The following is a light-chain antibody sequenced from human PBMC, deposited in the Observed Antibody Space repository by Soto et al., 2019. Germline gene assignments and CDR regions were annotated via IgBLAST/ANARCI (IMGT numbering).Light chain of an antibody. CDR2: GAS. Sequence: ENVLTQSPGTLSLPPGERATLSCRASQSVSSSYLAWYQQKPGQAPRLLIYGASSRATGIPDRFSGSGSGTDFTLTISRLEPEDFAVYYCQQYGSSPRTFGQGTKVDIK. CDR1: QSVSSSY. CDR3: QQYGSSPRT. J-gene: IGKJ1*01. V-gene: IGKV3-20*01.